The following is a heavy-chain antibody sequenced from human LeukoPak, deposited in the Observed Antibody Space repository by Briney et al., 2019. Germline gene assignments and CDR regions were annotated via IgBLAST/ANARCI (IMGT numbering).Heavy chain of an antibody. D-gene: IGHD5-24*01. Sequence: GGSLRLSCAASGFTFSSYGMHWVRQAPGKGLEWVAVIWYDGSNKYYADSVRGRSTISRDNSYNTLHLQMNSLRAEDTAVYYCARNGYTVWGQGTTVTVSS. CDR2: IWYDGSNK. CDR3: ARNGYTV. CDR1: GFTFSSYG. J-gene: IGHJ6*02. V-gene: IGHV3-33*01.